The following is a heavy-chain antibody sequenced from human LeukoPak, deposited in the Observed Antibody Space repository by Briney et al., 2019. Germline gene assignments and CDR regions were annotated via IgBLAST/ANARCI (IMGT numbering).Heavy chain of an antibody. Sequence: PGGSLRLSCAASKFTFSSYGMSWVRQAPGKGLEWVSAISGSGGSAYYADSVKGRFTISRDNSKNTLYLQINSLRAEDTAVHYCAKHYYDSSAYYYAHDYWGQGTLVTVSS. CDR3: AKHYYDSSAYYYAHDY. CDR1: KFTFSSYG. V-gene: IGHV3-23*01. D-gene: IGHD3-22*01. CDR2: ISGSGGSA. J-gene: IGHJ4*02.